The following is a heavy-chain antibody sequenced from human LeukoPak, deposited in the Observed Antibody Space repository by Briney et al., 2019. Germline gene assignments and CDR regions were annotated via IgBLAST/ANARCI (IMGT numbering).Heavy chain of an antibody. CDR2: ICLTGTT. CDR1: GFSINIGYS. CDR3: ARFDHVWETHGMDAFDL. D-gene: IGHD3-16*01. J-gene: IGHJ3*01. Sequence: SETLSLTCAVSGFSINIGYSWGWIRQSPGKGLEWIGNICLTGTTYYNPSLRSRVAISRDTSKNQFSLRLSSVTAADTAVYYCARFDHVWETHGMDAFDLWGQGTTVTVSS. V-gene: IGHV4-38-2*01.